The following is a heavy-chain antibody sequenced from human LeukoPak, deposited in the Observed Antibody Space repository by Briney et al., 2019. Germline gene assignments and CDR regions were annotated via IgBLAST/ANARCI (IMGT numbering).Heavy chain of an antibody. CDR1: GGSISSGTYY. V-gene: IGHV4-39*01. D-gene: IGHD6-19*01. Sequence: SETLSVTCTVSGGSISSGTYYWGWIRQPPGKGLEWIGSMSYSGSTYYNPSLKSRVTISVDTSKNQFSLNLSSVTAADTAVYYCARPGGSSGWYYFDYWGQGTLVTVSS. CDR2: MSYSGST. CDR3: ARPGGSSGWYYFDY. J-gene: IGHJ4*02.